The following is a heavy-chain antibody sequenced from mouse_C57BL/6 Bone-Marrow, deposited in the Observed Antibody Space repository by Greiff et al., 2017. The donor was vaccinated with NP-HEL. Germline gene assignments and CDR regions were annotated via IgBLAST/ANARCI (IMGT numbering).Heavy chain of an antibody. V-gene: IGHV1-81*01. Sequence: QVQLQQSGAELARPGASVKLSCKASGYTFTSYGISWVKQRPGQGLEWIGEIYPRSGNTYSNEKFKGKATLTADKSSSTAYMELRSLTSEDSAVYFCARDPYYGSSPWFAYWGQGTLVTVSA. CDR1: GYTFTSYG. CDR2: IYPRSGNT. J-gene: IGHJ3*01. CDR3: ARDPYYGSSPWFAY. D-gene: IGHD1-1*01.